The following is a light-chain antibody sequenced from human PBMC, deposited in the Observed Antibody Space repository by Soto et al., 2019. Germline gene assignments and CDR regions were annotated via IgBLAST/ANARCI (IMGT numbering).Light chain of an antibody. V-gene: IGKV3-11*01. Sequence: EIVLTQSPATLSLSPGERDTLSCRAIQSGSSYLAWYQQKHGQAPRLLIYYASNMATRIPASFSGSGSRTGFNITISSLEPEDFDVYYCQQRTHWPPLTFGGVYKLEIK. J-gene: IGKJ4*01. CDR1: QSGSSY. CDR2: YAS. CDR3: QQRTHWPPLT.